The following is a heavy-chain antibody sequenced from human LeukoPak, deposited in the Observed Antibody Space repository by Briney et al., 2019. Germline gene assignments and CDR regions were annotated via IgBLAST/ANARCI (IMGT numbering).Heavy chain of an antibody. V-gene: IGHV3-72*01. CDR3: VALIRGLGY. D-gene: IGHD3-10*01. CDR2: SRNRAHSYST. J-gene: IGHJ4*02. CDR1: GFTFSDHY. Sequence: GGSLRLSCAASGFTFSDHYMDWVRQAPGKGLDWIGRSRNRAHSYSTEYAASVKGRFTVSRADSENSLYLQMDSLKTDDTAVYYCVALIRGLGYWGQGTLVTVSS.